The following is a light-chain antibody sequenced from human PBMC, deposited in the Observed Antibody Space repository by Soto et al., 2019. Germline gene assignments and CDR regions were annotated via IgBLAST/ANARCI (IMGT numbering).Light chain of an antibody. CDR1: QSVSSY. J-gene: IGKJ1*01. Sequence: EIVLTQSPATLSSSPGERATLSCRASQSVSSYLAWYQQKPGQAPTLLIYDASNRATGIPARFSGSGSGTDITLTISSREPEDFAVYYCQQRSNWPRTFGQGTKVDI. V-gene: IGKV3-11*01. CDR3: QQRSNWPRT. CDR2: DAS.